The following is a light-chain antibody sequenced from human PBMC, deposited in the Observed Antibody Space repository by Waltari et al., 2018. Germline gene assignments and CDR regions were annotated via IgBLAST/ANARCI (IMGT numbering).Light chain of an antibody. CDR1: QSFGCS. J-gene: IGKJ3*01. Sequence: IRMTPSPSSPSASTGDRVTITCRASQSFGCSLAWFQQKPGKAPKLLIYDASTLEPGVPSRFSGSGSGTEFTLTVSSLQPDDFATYYCQQYNNFPFTFGPGTTV. V-gene: IGKV1-5*01. CDR3: QQYNNFPFT. CDR2: DAS.